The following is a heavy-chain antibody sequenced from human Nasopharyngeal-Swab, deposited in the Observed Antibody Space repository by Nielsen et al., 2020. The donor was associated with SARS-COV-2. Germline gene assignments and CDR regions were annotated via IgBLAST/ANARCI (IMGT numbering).Heavy chain of an antibody. D-gene: IGHD2-21*01. Sequence: SETLSLTCAISGDSVSSNSAVWNWIRQSPSRGLEWLGRTYYRSKWYNDYAVSVKSRITINPDTSKNQFSLQLNSVTPEDTAVYYCVGSIGREVGVYWGQGTLVTVSS. V-gene: IGHV6-1*01. J-gene: IGHJ4*02. CDR3: VGSIGREVGVY. CDR1: GDSVSSNSAV. CDR2: TYYRSKWYN.